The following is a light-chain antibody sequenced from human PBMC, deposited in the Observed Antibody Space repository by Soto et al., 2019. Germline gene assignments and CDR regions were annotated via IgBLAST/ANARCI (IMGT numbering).Light chain of an antibody. CDR3: QQRSSWPSIT. Sequence: EIVLTQSPDTLSLSPGERATLSCRASQSISSTQLVWYQQKPGQAPTLLIFGASSRATGIPDRFSGSGSGTDFTLTISSLEPEDFAVYYCQQRSSWPSITFGQGTRLEIK. CDR1: QSISSTQ. V-gene: IGKV3D-20*02. J-gene: IGKJ5*01. CDR2: GAS.